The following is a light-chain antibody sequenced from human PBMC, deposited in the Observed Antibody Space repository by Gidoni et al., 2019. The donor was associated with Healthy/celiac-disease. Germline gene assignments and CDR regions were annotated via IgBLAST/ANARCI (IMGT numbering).Light chain of an antibody. CDR1: SSNIGSNT. V-gene: IGLV1-44*01. Sequence: QSVLPQPPSASGTPGQRVTLSCYGSSSNIGSNTVNWYQQLPGTAPKLLIYSNNQRPSGVPDRFSGSKSGTAASLAISGLQSEDEADDYCAAWDDSLNGWVFGGGTKLTVL. J-gene: IGLJ3*02. CDR2: SNN. CDR3: AAWDDSLNGWV.